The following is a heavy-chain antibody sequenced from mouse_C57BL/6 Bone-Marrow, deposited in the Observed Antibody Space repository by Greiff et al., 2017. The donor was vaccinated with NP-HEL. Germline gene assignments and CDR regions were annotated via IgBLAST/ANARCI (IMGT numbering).Heavy chain of an antibody. CDR3: ARSRVYYGSSYPFAY. CDR2: IDPSDSET. V-gene: IGHV1-52*01. Sequence: VQLQQPGAELVRPGSSVKLSCKASGYTFTSYWMHWVKQRPIQGLEWIGNIDPSDSETHYNHKFKDKATLTVDKSSSTAYMQLSSLTSEDSAVYYCARSRVYYGSSYPFAYWGQGTLVTVSA. J-gene: IGHJ3*01. CDR1: GYTFTSYW. D-gene: IGHD1-1*01.